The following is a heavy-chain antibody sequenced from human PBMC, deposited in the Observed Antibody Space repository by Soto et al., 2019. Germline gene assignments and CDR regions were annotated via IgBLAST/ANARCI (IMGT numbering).Heavy chain of an antibody. CDR3: ARGLNYYDSSGYLCR. CDR2: IIPIFGTA. V-gene: IGHV1-69*13. CDR1: GGTFSSYA. J-gene: IGHJ4*02. D-gene: IGHD3-22*01. Sequence: SVKVSCKASGGTFSSYAISWVRQAPGQGLEWMGGIIPIFGTANYAQKFQGRVTITADESTSTAYMELSSLRSEDTAVYYCARGLNYYDSSGYLCRWGQGTLVTVSS.